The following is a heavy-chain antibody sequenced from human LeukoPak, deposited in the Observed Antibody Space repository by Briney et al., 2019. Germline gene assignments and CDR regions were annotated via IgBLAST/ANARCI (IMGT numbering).Heavy chain of an antibody. J-gene: IGHJ6*02. CDR2: INHSGST. V-gene: IGHV4-34*01. D-gene: IGHD3-3*01. CDR1: GGSFSGYY. CDR3: ARDQGGVVTPQYYGMDV. Sequence: SETLSLTCAVYGGSFSGYYWSWTRQPPGKGLEWIGEINHSGSTNYNPSLKSRVTISVDTSKNQFSLKLSSVTAADTAVYYCARDQGGVVTPQYYGMDVWGQGTTVTVSS.